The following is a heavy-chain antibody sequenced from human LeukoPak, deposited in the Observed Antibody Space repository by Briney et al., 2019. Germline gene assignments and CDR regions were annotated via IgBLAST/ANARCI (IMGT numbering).Heavy chain of an antibody. Sequence: GGSLRLSCAASGFTFSDYYMSWIRQAPGKGLEWISYISASGRDTYYADSVKGRFTTSRDDAKNSLYLQMNSLRAEDTAVYYCARVGLIAAAGTPDYWGQGTLVTVSS. V-gene: IGHV3-11*06. J-gene: IGHJ4*02. D-gene: IGHD6-13*01. CDR3: ARVGLIAAAGTPDY. CDR2: ISASGRDT. CDR1: GFTFSDYY.